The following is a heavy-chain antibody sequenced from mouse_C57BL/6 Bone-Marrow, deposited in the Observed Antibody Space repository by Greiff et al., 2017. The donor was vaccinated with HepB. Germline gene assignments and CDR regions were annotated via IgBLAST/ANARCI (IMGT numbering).Heavy chain of an antibody. Sequence: QVQLQQSGAELVKPGASVKISCKASGYAFSSYWMNWVKQRPGKGLEWIGQIYPGDGDTNYNGKFKGKATLTADKSSSTAYMQLSSLTSEDSAVYFCAREGDYYGSSRFAYWGQGTLVTVSA. J-gene: IGHJ3*01. CDR1: GYAFSSYW. V-gene: IGHV1-80*01. CDR2: IYPGDGDT. D-gene: IGHD1-1*01. CDR3: AREGDYYGSSRFAY.